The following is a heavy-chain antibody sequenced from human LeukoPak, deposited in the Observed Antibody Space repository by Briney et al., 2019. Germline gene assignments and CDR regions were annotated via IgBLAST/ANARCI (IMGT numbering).Heavy chain of an antibody. D-gene: IGHD3-22*01. CDR2: ISGSGGST. CDR1: GFTFSSYA. CDR3: AKYYYDSRGYYPLFDY. V-gene: IGHV3-23*01. Sequence: GGSLRLSCAASGFTFSSYAMSWVRQAPGKGLEWVSAISGSGGSTYYADSVKGRFTISRDNSKNTLYLQMNSVRAEDTAVYYCAKYYYDSRGYYPLFDYWGQGTLVTVSS. J-gene: IGHJ4*02.